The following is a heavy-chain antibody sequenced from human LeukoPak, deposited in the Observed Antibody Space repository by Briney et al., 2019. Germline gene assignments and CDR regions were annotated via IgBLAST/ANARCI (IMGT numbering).Heavy chain of an antibody. J-gene: IGHJ4*02. CDR3: ARVGIARGYFDY. Sequence: KPSETLSLTCAVYGGSFSGYYWSWIRQPPGKGLEWIGEINHSGSTNYNPSLKSRVTISVDTSKNQFSLKLSSVTAADTAVYYCARVGIARGYFDYWGRGTLVTVSS. CDR1: GGSFSGYY. CDR2: INHSGST. V-gene: IGHV4-34*01. D-gene: IGHD6-13*01.